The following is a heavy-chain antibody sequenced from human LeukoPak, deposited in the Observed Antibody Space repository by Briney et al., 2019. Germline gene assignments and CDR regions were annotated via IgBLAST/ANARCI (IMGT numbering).Heavy chain of an antibody. V-gene: IGHV3-48*04. CDR1: GFTFSRNS. Sequence: GGSLRLSCAASGFTFSRNSMSWVRQAPGKGLEWVAYISSSGSTIFYSDSVKGRFTISRDNAKNSLHLQMNSLRAEDTAVYYCARGGGRGDYNERYHFDYWGQGTLVTVSS. CDR2: ISSSGSTI. CDR3: ARGGGRGDYNERYHFDY. D-gene: IGHD3-22*01. J-gene: IGHJ4*02.